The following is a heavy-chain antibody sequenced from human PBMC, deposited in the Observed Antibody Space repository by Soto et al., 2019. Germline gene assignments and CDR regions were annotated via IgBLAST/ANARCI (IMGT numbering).Heavy chain of an antibody. D-gene: IGHD3-3*01. CDR3: ARNPLYDDFKSGFDY. V-gene: IGHV1-18*04. Sequence: GASVKVSCQASGYTFTSYCISRLRQAPGQGLEWMGWISAYNGNTNYAQKLQGRVTMTTDTSTSTAYMELRSLRSDDTAVYYCARNPLYDDFKSGFDYWGQGTLVTVSS. J-gene: IGHJ4*02. CDR2: ISAYNGNT. CDR1: GYTFTSYC.